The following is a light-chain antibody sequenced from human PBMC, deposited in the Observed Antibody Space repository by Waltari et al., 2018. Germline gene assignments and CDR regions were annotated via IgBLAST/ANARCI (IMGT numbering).Light chain of an antibody. J-gene: IGKJ5*01. CDR3: QHYNNRPPIT. V-gene: IGKV3-15*01. CDR1: QSVSSN. Sequence: IVMTQSPATLSVSPGESATLSCRASQSVSSNLAWYQHKPGQAPRLLIYGASTRATGIAARFSGSGSGTEFTLTISSLQSEDFAVYYSQHYNNRPPITFGQGTRLEIK. CDR2: GAS.